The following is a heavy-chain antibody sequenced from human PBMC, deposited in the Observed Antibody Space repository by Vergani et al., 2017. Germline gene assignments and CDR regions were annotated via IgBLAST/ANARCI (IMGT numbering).Heavy chain of an antibody. V-gene: IGHV4-39*01. D-gene: IGHD2-21*01. J-gene: IGHJ5*02. CDR2: IYYSGST. CDR3: VRRGVVVIAMGFDP. CDR1: GASISSSRDF. Sequence: QLQLQESGPGLVKPSETLSLNCTVSGASISSSRDFWGWIRQPPGKGLEWIGSIYYSGSTYYNPSLKSRVTISVDTSKNQFSLKLSPVTAADTAVYYCVRRGVVVIAMGFDPWGQGTLVTVSS.